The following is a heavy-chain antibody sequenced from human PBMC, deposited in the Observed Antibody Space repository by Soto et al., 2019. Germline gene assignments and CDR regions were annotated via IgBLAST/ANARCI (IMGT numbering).Heavy chain of an antibody. V-gene: IGHV3-15*07. Sequence: PGGSLRLSCGASGFTFSHAWMNWVRQAPGKGLEWVGRIKSKIDGGTSDYAAPVKGRFSISRDDSKDTLYLQMNSLRAEDTAVYYCARDRIPTGMDVWGQGTTVTVSS. CDR1: GFTFSHAW. CDR3: ARDRIPTGMDV. J-gene: IGHJ6*02. CDR2: IKSKIDGGTS.